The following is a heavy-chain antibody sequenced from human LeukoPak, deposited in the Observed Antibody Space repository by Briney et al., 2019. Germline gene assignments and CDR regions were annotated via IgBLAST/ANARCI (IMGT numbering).Heavy chain of an antibody. CDR3: ASVQVGYCSGGSCYSPWFDP. Sequence: GSSVTVSFKASGGTFSSYAISWVRQAPGQGLEWMGGIIPIFGTANYAQKFQGRVTITADESTSTAYMELSSLRSEDTAVYYCASVQVGYCSGGSCYSPWFDPWGQGTLVTVSS. CDR1: GGTFSSYA. D-gene: IGHD2-15*01. CDR2: IIPIFGTA. J-gene: IGHJ5*02. V-gene: IGHV1-69*01.